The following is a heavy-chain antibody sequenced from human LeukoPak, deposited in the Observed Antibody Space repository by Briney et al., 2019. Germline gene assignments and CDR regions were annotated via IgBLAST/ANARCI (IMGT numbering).Heavy chain of an antibody. Sequence: PGGSLRLSCAASGFNFSSYWMHWVRQVPGQGLVWVSRMNSDGSTINYADSVKGRFIISRDNAKNTLYLQMNSLRDEDTAVYYCARAGSYRFDYWGLGTLVSVSS. J-gene: IGHJ4*02. V-gene: IGHV3-74*01. CDR1: GFNFSSYW. D-gene: IGHD3-16*02. CDR3: ARAGSYRFDY. CDR2: MNSDGSTI.